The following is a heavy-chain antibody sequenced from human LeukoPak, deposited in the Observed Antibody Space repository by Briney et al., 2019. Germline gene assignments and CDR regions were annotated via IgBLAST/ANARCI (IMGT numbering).Heavy chain of an antibody. J-gene: IGHJ4*02. Sequence: GGSLRLSCAASGFTFSSYAMSWVRQAPGKGLEWVSAISGSGGSTYYADSVKGRFTISRDNSKNTLYLQMNSLRAEDTAVYYCAKVGTVTISLRYYFDYWGQGTLVTVSS. V-gene: IGHV3-23*01. CDR2: ISGSGGST. D-gene: IGHD4-17*01. CDR1: GFTFSSYA. CDR3: AKVGTVTISLRYYFDY.